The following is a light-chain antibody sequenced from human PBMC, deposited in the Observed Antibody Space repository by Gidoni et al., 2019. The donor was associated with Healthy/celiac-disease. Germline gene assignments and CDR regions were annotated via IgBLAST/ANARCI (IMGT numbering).Light chain of an antibody. J-gene: IGKJ2*01. CDR1: QSVSRN. V-gene: IGKV3-15*01. CDR3: QQYNNWPPA. CDR2: GAS. Sequence: EIVMTQSPATLSVSPGERATLSCRASQSVSRNLAWYQQKHGQAPRLLIYGASNRATGIPARFSGSGSGTEFTLTISSLQYEDFAVYYCQQYNNWPPAFGQGTKLEIK.